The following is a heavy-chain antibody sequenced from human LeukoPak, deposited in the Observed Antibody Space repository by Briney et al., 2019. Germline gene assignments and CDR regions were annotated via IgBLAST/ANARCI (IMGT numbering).Heavy chain of an antibody. CDR3: ARVRGGN. Sequence: PGGSLRLSCSASGFNFRKTWMQWVRQAPGKGLVWVSQINDDGKTTGYADSVKGRFTVSRDNGKNILYLQMNSLRPDDTAVYYCARVRGGNWGQGTLVTVSS. V-gene: IGHV3-74*01. CDR1: GFNFRKTW. CDR2: INDDGKTT. D-gene: IGHD3-16*01. J-gene: IGHJ4*02.